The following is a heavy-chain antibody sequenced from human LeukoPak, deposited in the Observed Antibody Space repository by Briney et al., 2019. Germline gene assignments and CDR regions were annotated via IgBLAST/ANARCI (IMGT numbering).Heavy chain of an antibody. J-gene: IGHJ4*02. Sequence: SETLSLTCAVSGGSISSGGYSWSWIRQPPGKGLERIGYIYHSGSTYYNPSLKSRVTISVDRSKNQFSLKLSSVTAADTAVYYCARGGNPLYYFDYWGQGTLVTVSS. CDR3: ARGGNPLYYFDY. CDR1: GGSISSGGYS. V-gene: IGHV4-30-2*01. D-gene: IGHD4-23*01. CDR2: IYHSGST.